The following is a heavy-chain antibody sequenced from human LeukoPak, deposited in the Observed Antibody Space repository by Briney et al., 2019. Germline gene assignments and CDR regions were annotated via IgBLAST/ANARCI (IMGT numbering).Heavy chain of an antibody. Sequence: ASVKVSCKASGGTFSSYTISWVRQAPGQGLEWMGRIIPILGIANYAQKFQGRVTITADKSTSTAYMELSSPRSEDTAVYYCARVSQTTYVNWFDPWGQGTLVTVSS. V-gene: IGHV1-69*02. CDR1: GGTFSSYT. CDR2: IIPILGIA. CDR3: ARVSQTTYVNWFDP. J-gene: IGHJ5*02. D-gene: IGHD4-11*01.